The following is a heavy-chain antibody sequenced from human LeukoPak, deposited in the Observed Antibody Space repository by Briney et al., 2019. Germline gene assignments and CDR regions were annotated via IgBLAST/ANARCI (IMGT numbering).Heavy chain of an antibody. CDR3: ATDYYDSSGYFDY. CDR1: GGSFSGYY. V-gene: IGHV4-34*09. Sequence: SETLSLTCAVYGGSFSGYYWSWIRQPPGKGLEWIGEINHSGSTSYNPSLKSRVTISVDTSKNQFSLKLSSVTAADTAVYYCATDYYDSSGYFDYWGQGTLVTVSS. D-gene: IGHD3-22*01. J-gene: IGHJ4*02. CDR2: INHSGST.